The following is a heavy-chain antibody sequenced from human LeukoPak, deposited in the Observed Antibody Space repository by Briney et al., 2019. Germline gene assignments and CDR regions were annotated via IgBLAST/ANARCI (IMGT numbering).Heavy chain of an antibody. Sequence: PGGSLRLSCAASGFTVSSNYMSWVRQAPGKGLEWVSVIYSGGSTYYADSVKGRFTISRDNSKNTLYLQMNSLRAEDTAVYYCTSRGYDILTGYYPFDYWGQGTLVTVSS. CDR2: IYSGGST. J-gene: IGHJ4*02. D-gene: IGHD3-9*01. V-gene: IGHV3-53*01. CDR3: TSRGYDILTGYYPFDY. CDR1: GFTVSSNY.